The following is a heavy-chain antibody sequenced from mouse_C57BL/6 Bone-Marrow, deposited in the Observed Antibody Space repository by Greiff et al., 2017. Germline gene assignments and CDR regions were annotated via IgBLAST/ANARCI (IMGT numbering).Heavy chain of an antibody. CDR2: ISDGGSYT. CDR3: ARPSDSSGYVWFAY. Sequence: EVKLVESGGGLVKPGGSLKLSCAASGFTFSSYAMSWVRQTPEKRLEWVATISDGGSYTYYPDNVKGRFTISRDNAKNNLYLQMSHLKSEDTAMYYCARPSDSSGYVWFAYWGQGTLVTVSA. J-gene: IGHJ3*01. V-gene: IGHV5-4*03. CDR1: GFTFSSYA. D-gene: IGHD3-2*02.